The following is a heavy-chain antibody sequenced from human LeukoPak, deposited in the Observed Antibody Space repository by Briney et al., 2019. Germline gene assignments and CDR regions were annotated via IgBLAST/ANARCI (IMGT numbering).Heavy chain of an antibody. D-gene: IGHD2-21*02. J-gene: IGHJ4*02. V-gene: IGHV3-23*01. CDR1: GFTSSIYA. CDR2: ISSSVDST. CDR3: AKGGRCGGDCYPFDS. Sequence: GGSLRLSCAASGFTSSIYAMGWVRQAPGKGLEWVSTISSSVDSTYYADSVKGRFTISRDNFRNTLYLQMNSLRAEDTAVYYCAKGGRCGGDCYPFDSWGQGILVTVSS.